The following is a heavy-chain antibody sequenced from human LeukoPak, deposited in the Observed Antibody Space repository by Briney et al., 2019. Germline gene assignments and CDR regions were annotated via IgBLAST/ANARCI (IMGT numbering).Heavy chain of an antibody. D-gene: IGHD3-10*01. CDR1: GFTFSSYW. V-gene: IGHV3-7*01. J-gene: IGHJ6*02. CDR2: IRQDGSEN. Sequence: PGGSLRLSCAASGFTFSSYWMSWVRQAPGRGLEWVANIRQDGSENYYVGSVKGRFTISRDNAKNTLYLQMNSLRAEDTAVYYCAKEGVTMVRGVSILWYGMDVWGQGTTVTVSS. CDR3: AKEGVTMVRGVSILWYGMDV.